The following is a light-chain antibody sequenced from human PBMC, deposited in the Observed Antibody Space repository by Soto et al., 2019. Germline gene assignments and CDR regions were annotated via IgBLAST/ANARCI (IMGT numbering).Light chain of an antibody. V-gene: IGKV1-5*03. CDR1: EGISSW. J-gene: IGKJ1*01. Sequence: DIQMTQSPSTLSASVLDRFTITCRASEGISSWLAWYQQKPGRAPKLLIYKTSSLESGVPSRFSGSGSGTELTLTISSLQPDDFATYYCQQYSSYPWTFGQGTKVDIK. CDR3: QQYSSYPWT. CDR2: KTS.